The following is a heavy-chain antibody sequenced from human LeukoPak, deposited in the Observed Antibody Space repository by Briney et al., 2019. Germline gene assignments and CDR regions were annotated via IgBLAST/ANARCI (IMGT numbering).Heavy chain of an antibody. V-gene: IGHV3-30*02. Sequence: GGSLRLSCAASGFNFRGYGMHWVRQAPGKGLEWVTFIHYDGRNQYYADSVKGRFTISKDNSKNTLYLQMNSLRPEDTAVYYCARGGRKSRGVDIVRKKETDYYYMDVWGKGTTVTVSS. D-gene: IGHD2-15*01. CDR1: GFNFRGYG. J-gene: IGHJ6*03. CDR2: IHYDGRNQ. CDR3: ARGGRKSRGVDIVRKKETDYYYMDV.